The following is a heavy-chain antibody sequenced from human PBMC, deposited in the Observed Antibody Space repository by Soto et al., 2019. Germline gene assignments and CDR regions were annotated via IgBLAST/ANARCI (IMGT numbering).Heavy chain of an antibody. V-gene: IGHV3-23*01. CDR3: AKEPPGSGWYGNWFDP. CDR2: ISGSGGST. CDR1: GFTFSSYA. J-gene: IGHJ5*02. Sequence: GESLKISCAASGFTFSSYAMSWVRQAPGKGLEWVSAISGSGGSTYYADSVKGRFTISRDNSKNTLYLQMNSLRAEDTAVYYCAKEPPGSGWYGNWFDPWGQGTLVTVSS. D-gene: IGHD6-19*01.